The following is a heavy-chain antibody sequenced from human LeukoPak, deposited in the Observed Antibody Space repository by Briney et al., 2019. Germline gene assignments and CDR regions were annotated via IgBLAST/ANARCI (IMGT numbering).Heavy chain of an antibody. J-gene: IGHJ4*02. CDR3: ARDRGYDYGGNCFDY. D-gene: IGHD4-23*01. CDR1: GFTFSSYA. Sequence: GRSLRLSCAASGFTFSSYAMHWVRQAPGKGLEWVAVISYDGSNKYYADSVKGRFTISRDNSKNTLYLQMNSLRAEDTAVYYCARDRGYDYGGNCFDYWGQGTLVTVSS. V-gene: IGHV3-30-3*01. CDR2: ISYDGSNK.